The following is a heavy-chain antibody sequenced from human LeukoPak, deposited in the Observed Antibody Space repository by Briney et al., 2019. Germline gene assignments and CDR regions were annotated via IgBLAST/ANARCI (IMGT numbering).Heavy chain of an antibody. V-gene: IGHV4-34*01. CDR2: INHSGST. CDR3: ARGLAGRTIRFDP. D-gene: IGHD3-3*01. J-gene: IGHJ5*02. Sequence: SETLSLTYAVYGGSFSGYYWSWIRQPPGKGLEWIGEINHSGSTNYNPSLKSRVTISVDTSKNQFSLKLSSVTAADTAVYYCARGLAGRTIRFDPWGQGTLVTVSS. CDR1: GGSFSGYY.